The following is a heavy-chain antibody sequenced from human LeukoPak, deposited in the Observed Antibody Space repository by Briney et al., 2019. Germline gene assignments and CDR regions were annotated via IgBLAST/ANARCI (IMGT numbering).Heavy chain of an antibody. V-gene: IGHV3-74*01. J-gene: IGHJ2*01. CDR2: INSDGSST. CDR1: GFTFSSYW. CDR3: AKYGDYWYFDL. D-gene: IGHD4-17*01. Sequence: GGSLRLSCAASGFTFSSYWMHWVRKAPGKGLVWVSRINSDGSSTNYADSVKGRFTISRDNAKNTLYLQMNSLRAEDTAVYYCAKYGDYWYFDLWGRGTLVTVSS.